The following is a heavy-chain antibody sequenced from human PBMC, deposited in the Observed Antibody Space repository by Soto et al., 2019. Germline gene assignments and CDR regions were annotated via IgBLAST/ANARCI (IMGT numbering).Heavy chain of an antibody. J-gene: IGHJ4*02. CDR3: VEGWNDF. CDR2: IKSKGDGETR. CDR1: GFMFSSAW. D-gene: IGHD1-1*01. Sequence: EVQMVQSGGDLVKPGGSLRLSCVTSGFMFSSAWMNWVRQAPGKGLEWVARIKSKGDGETRDYAAPVKGRFTISRDDSKKTVYRQMNSLRVEDTAVYYCVEGWNDFWGQGNLVTVSS. V-gene: IGHV3-15*01.